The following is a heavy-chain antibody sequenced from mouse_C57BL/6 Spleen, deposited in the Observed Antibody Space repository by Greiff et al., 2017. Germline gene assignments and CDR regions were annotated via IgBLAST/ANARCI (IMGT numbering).Heavy chain of an antibody. CDR1: GFTFSDYY. CDR2: ISNGGGST. V-gene: IGHV5-12*01. CDR3: ATDIAWFAY. Sequence: EVKLEESGGGLVQPGGSLKLSCAASGFTFSDYYMYWVRQTPEKRLEWVAYISNGGGSTYYPDTVKGRFTISRDNAKNTLYLQMSRLKSEDTAMYYCATDIAWFAYWGQGTLVTVSA. J-gene: IGHJ3*01. D-gene: IGHD3-3*01.